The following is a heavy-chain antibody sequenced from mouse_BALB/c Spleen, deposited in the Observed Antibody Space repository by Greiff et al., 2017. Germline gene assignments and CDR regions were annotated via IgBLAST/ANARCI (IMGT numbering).Heavy chain of an antibody. J-gene: IGHJ4*01. D-gene: IGHD2-13*01. CDR1: GYSFTSYW. V-gene: IGHV1S127*01. Sequence: QVQLQQSGPQLFRPGASVKISCKASGYSFTSYWMHWVKQRPGQGLEWIGMIDPSDSETRLNQKFKDKATLTVDKSSSTAYIQLSSLTSEDSAVYYCARSGVRYAMDYWGQGTSVTVSS. CDR3: ARSGVRYAMDY. CDR2: IDPSDSET.